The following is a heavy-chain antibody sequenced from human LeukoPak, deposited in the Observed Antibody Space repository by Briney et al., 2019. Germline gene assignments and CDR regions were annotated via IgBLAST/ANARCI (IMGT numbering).Heavy chain of an antibody. Sequence: GGSLRLSSAASGFTFSSYAMSWVRQAPGKGLEWVGFIRSKAYGGTTEYAASVKGRFTISRDDSKSIAYLQMNSLKTEDTAVYYCTRSQSGYVIEFDYWGQGTLVTVSS. D-gene: IGHD5-12*01. J-gene: IGHJ4*02. CDR3: TRSQSGYVIEFDY. CDR1: GFTFSSYA. V-gene: IGHV3-49*04. CDR2: IRSKAYGGTT.